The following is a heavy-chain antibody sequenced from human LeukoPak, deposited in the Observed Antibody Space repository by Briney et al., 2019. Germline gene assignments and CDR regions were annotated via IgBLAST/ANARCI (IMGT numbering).Heavy chain of an antibody. J-gene: IGHJ4*02. CDR2: MSPNTGYT. V-gene: IGHV1-8*01. CDR1: GHTFTNFD. D-gene: IGHD7-27*01. Sequence: ASVKVSCKTSGHTFTNFDINWVRQATGQGLEWMGWMSPNTGYTGYAQKFQGRVTMTRDISINTAYMELSSLRSEDTAIYYCASNPPRTGDFYYWGQGALVTVSS. CDR3: ASNPPRTGDFYY.